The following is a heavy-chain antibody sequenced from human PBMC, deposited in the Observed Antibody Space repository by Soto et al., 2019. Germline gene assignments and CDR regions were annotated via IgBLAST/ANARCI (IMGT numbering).Heavy chain of an antibody. CDR3: ATGEYYYYGMDV. D-gene: IGHD3-16*01. V-gene: IGHV4-61*01. Sequence: SETLSLTCTVSGGSVSSGSYYWSWIRQPPGKGLEWIGYIYYSGSTNYNPSLKSRVTISVDTSKNQFSLKLSSVTAADTAVYYCATGEYYYYGMDVWGQGTTVTVSS. J-gene: IGHJ6*02. CDR1: GGSVSSGSYY. CDR2: IYYSGST.